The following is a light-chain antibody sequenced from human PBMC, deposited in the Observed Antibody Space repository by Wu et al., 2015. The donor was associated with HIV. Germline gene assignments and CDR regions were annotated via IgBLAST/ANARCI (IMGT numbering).Light chain of an antibody. Sequence: EIVMTQSPATLSVSPGERVTLSCRASQSISNNVAWYQQKSGQTPRLFMHAASTRATGVPARFSGSGSGTEFTLTISRVEPEDFAVYYCQQYGSSPFTFGGGTKVEIK. CDR2: AAS. CDR1: QSISNN. J-gene: IGKJ4*01. V-gene: IGKV3-15*01. CDR3: QQYGSSPFT.